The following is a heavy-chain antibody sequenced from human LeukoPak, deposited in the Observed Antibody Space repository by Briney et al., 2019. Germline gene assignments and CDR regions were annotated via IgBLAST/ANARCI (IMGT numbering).Heavy chain of an antibody. CDR2: IYYSGST. J-gene: IGHJ3*02. V-gene: IGHV4-31*03. D-gene: IGHD3-22*01. CDR1: GGSISSGGYY. Sequence: SETLSLTCTVSGGSISSGGYYWSWIRQHPGKGLEWIGYIYYSGSTYYNPSLKSRVTISVDTSKNQFSLKLSSVTAADTAVYYCARVRIVKSHAFDIWGQGTMVTVSS. CDR3: ARVRIVKSHAFDI.